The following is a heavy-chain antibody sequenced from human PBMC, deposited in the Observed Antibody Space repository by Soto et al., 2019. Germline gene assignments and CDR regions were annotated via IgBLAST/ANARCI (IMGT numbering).Heavy chain of an antibody. Sequence: PGGSLRLCCAASGFPVSSNYMSWVRQAPGKGLEWVSVIYSGGSTYYADSVKGRFTISRDNSKNTLYLQMNSLRAEDTAVYYCASGYYDFWSGPSGMDVWGQGTTVTVSS. CDR1: GFPVSSNY. D-gene: IGHD3-3*01. J-gene: IGHJ6*02. CDR2: IYSGGST. V-gene: IGHV3-53*01. CDR3: ASGYYDFWSGPSGMDV.